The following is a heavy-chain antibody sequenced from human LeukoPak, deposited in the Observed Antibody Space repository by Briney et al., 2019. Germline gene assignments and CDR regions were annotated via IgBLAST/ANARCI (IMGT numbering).Heavy chain of an antibody. CDR1: GFTFSSYG. Sequence: GGSPRLSCAASGFTFSSYGMHWVRQAPGKGLEWVAFIRYDGSNKYYADSVKGRFTISRDSSKNTLYLQMNSLRAEDTAVYYCAKDQARRQLGYYYYMDVWGKGTTVTVSS. J-gene: IGHJ6*03. CDR3: AKDQARRQLGYYYYMDV. CDR2: IRYDGSNK. D-gene: IGHD6-13*01. V-gene: IGHV3-30*02.